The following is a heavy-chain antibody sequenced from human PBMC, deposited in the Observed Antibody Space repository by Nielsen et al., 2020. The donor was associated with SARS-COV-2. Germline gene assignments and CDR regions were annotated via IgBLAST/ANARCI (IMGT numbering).Heavy chain of an antibody. Sequence: GESLKISCAASGFTFNSHVMTWVRQAPGKGLEWVSYISGGSATIYYADSVKGRFTISRDNVKNSLYLQLSSLSAEDTAVYYCARSPFHRSSWYGMDVWGQGTTVTVSS. CDR3: ARSPFHRSSWYGMDV. CDR1: GFTFNSHV. CDR2: ISGGSATI. D-gene: IGHD6-13*01. J-gene: IGHJ6*02. V-gene: IGHV3-48*01.